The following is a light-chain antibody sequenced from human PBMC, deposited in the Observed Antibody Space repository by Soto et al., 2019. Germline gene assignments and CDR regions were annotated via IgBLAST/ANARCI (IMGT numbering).Light chain of an antibody. CDR2: AAS. Sequence: EVLMTQSPGTLSVSPGEGATLSCRASQSISAKLAWYLQKPGQAPRLLMYAASTRATDIPVRFSGSGSGTEFTLTISGLQSEDSAVYYCQQYDNWPQTFGQGTKVEIK. CDR3: QQYDNWPQT. V-gene: IGKV3-15*01. J-gene: IGKJ1*01. CDR1: QSISAK.